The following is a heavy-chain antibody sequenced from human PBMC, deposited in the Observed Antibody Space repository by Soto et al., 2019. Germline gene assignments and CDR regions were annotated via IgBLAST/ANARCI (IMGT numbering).Heavy chain of an antibody. CDR2: IYPGDSDT. CDR1: GYSFTSYW. D-gene: IGHD4-17*01. Sequence: GESLKISCKGSGYSFTSYWIGWVRQMPGKGLEWMGIIYPGDSDTRYSPSFQGQVTISADKSISTAYLQWSSLKASDTAMCYCARYYGGNSWYYYYGMDVWGQGTTVTVSS. V-gene: IGHV5-51*01. CDR3: ARYYGGNSWYYYYGMDV. J-gene: IGHJ6*02.